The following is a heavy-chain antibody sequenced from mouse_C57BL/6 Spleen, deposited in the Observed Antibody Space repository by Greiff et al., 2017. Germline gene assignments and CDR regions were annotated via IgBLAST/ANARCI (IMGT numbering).Heavy chain of an antibody. CDR3: ARDTTVVATSDWWADY. V-gene: IGHV1-62-3*01. CDR2: IDPNSGGT. Sequence: QVQLQQPGAELVKPGASVKLSCKASGYTFTSYWMHWVKQRPGRGLEWIGRIDPNSGGTKYNEKFKSKATLTVDKPSSTAYMQLSSLTSEDSAVYYCARDTTVVATSDWWADYWGQGTSVTVSS. D-gene: IGHD1-1*01. CDR1: GYTFTSYW. J-gene: IGHJ4*01.